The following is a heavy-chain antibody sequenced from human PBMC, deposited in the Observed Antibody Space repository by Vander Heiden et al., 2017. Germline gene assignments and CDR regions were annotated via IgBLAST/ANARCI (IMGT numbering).Heavy chain of an antibody. V-gene: IGHV3-7*04. CDR3: ARGTRWPDY. D-gene: IGHD2-15*01. Sequence: EVQLVESGGGLVQPGGSLRLSCAASGFTFSNHWMSWVRQAPGKGLEFLAYINEYGREKNYVDSVKGRFTISRDNAKNSLYLQVNSLRVEDTAVYYCARGTRWPDYWGQGTRVTVSS. CDR1: GFTFSNHW. J-gene: IGHJ4*02. CDR2: INEYGREK.